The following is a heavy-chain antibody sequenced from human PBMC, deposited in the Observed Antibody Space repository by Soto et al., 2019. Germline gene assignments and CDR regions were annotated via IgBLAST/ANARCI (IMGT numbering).Heavy chain of an antibody. D-gene: IGHD6-13*01. CDR1: GYIFTSYA. Sequence: ASVEVSCKASGYIFTSYAMHWVRQAPGQRLEWMGWINAGNGNTKYSQKFQGRVTITRDTSASTAYMELSSLRSEDTAVYYCARVGAAAGPYYFDYWGQGTMVTVSS. CDR2: INAGNGNT. J-gene: IGHJ4*02. V-gene: IGHV1-3*01. CDR3: ARVGAAAGPYYFDY.